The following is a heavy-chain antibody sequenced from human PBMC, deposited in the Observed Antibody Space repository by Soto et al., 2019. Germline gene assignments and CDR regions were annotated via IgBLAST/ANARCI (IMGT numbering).Heavy chain of an antibody. V-gene: IGHV3-48*01. CDR3: ARDSTDYYDSSSYCDY. D-gene: IGHD3-22*01. CDR1: GFSFSSYN. J-gene: IGHJ4*02. Sequence: GGSLRLSCAASGFSFSSYNMHWVRQAPGKGLEWISYISGSGGTIYYADSVKGRFTISRDNGKNSLYLQMNSLRVEDTAVYYCARDSTDYYDSSSYCDYWGQGALVTVSS. CDR2: ISGSGGTI.